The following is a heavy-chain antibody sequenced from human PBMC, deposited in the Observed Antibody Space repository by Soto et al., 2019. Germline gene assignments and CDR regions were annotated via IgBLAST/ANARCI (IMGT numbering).Heavy chain of an antibody. V-gene: IGHV4-59*08. CDR2: IYYSGST. D-gene: IGHD3-3*01. CDR3: AGGREDFWSGYYPNWFDP. J-gene: IGHJ5*02. Sequence: SETLSLTCTVSGGSISSDYWSWIRQPPVKGLEWIGYIYYSGSTNYNPSLKSRVTISVDTSKNQFSLKLSSVTAADTAVYYCAGGREDFWSGYYPNWFDPWGQGTLVTAPQ. CDR1: GGSISSDY.